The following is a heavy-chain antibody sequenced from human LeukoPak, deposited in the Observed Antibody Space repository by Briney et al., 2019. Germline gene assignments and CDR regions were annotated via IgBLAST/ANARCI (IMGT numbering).Heavy chain of an antibody. CDR3: TTAPPHGPPDY. J-gene: IGHJ4*02. CDR1: GFIFSNAW. V-gene: IGHV3-15*01. CDR2: IKSKTDDRTT. Sequence: GGSLRLTCVASGFIFSNAWMSWVRQAPGKGLEWVGRIKSKTDDRTTDHAAPVKDRLTISRDDSKNTLYLQMNSLKTEDTAVYYCTTAPPHGPPDYWGQGTLVTVSS.